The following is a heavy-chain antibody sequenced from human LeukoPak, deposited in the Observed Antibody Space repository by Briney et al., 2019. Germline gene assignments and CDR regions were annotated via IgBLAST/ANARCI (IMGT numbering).Heavy chain of an antibody. Sequence: ASVKVSCKASGYTFTSYAMHWVRQAPGQRLEWMGWINAGNGNTKYSQEFQGRVTISRDTPASTAYMELSSLRSEDMAVYYCARVVKYSSGPLTDLLPYYFDSWGQGTLVTVSS. J-gene: IGHJ4*02. V-gene: IGHV1-3*03. D-gene: IGHD6-19*01. CDR2: INAGNGNT. CDR1: GYTFTSYA. CDR3: ARVVKYSSGPLTDLLPYYFDS.